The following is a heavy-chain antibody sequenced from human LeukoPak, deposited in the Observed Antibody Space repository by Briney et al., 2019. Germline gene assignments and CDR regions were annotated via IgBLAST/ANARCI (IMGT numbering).Heavy chain of an antibody. J-gene: IGHJ5*02. Sequence: PSETLSLTCTVSGGSISSSSHSWGWIRQPPGKGLEWTGTIYHTGRTYYNPSLESRLTISVDTSKNQFSLKLTSVTAADTAIYYCAQSLGSGNWIGNWFDPWGQGTLVTVSS. CDR3: AQSLGSGNWIGNWFDP. D-gene: IGHD1-1*01. CDR2: IYHTGRT. V-gene: IGHV4-39*01. CDR1: GGSISSSSHS.